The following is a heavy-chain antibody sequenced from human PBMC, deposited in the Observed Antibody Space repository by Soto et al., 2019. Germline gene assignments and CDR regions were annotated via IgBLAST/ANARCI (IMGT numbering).Heavy chain of an antibody. Sequence: GGSLRLSCAPSGLSFSSYSMNWVRQAPGKGLEWVASISSGSHYIYYADSVKGRFTTSRDNAKNSVSLQMDSLRAEDTAVYYCARNRDPSSKIQGMDVWGHGTTVTVSS. CDR3: ARNRDPSSKIQGMDV. V-gene: IGHV3-21*01. CDR2: ISSGSHYI. CDR1: GLSFSSYS. J-gene: IGHJ6*02.